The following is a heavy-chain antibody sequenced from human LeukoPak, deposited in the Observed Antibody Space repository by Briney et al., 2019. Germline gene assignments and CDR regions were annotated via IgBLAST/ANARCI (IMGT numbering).Heavy chain of an antibody. J-gene: IGHJ5*02. CDR1: GGSISSYY. V-gene: IGHV4-59*01. D-gene: IGHD2-2*01. CDR2: IYYSGST. Sequence: SETLSLTCTVSGGSISSYYWSWIRQPPGKELEWIGYIYYSGSTNYNPSLKSRVTISVDTSKNQFSLKLSSVTAADTAVYYCARRGRYSSTWANWFDPWGQGTLVTVSS. CDR3: ARRGRYSSTWANWFDP.